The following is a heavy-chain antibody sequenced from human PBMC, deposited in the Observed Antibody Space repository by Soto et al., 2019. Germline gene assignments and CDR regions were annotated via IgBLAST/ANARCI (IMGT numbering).Heavy chain of an antibody. V-gene: IGHV4-39*01. D-gene: IGHD3-16*01. CDR1: GGSISSSSYY. CDR3: ARINYYYYGMDV. Sequence: SETLSLTCTVSGGSISSSSYYWGWIRQPPGKGLEWIGSIYYSGSTYYNPSLKSRVTISVDTSKNQFSLKLSSVTAADTAVYYCARINYYYYGMDVWGQGTTVTVSS. CDR2: IYYSGST. J-gene: IGHJ6*02.